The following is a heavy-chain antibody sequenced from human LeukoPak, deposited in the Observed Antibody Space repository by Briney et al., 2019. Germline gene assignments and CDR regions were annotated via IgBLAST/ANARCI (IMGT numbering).Heavy chain of an antibody. CDR3: ARDKGDYYYYYGMDV. Sequence: GASVKVSCKASGYTFSSYYMHWVRQAPGQGLEWMGVINPSGGSTSYQQKFQGRVTMTRDTSTSTVYMELSSLRSEDAAVYYCARDKGDYYYYYGMDVWGQGATVTVSS. CDR2: INPSGGST. CDR1: GYTFSSYY. D-gene: IGHD2-21*02. V-gene: IGHV1-46*01. J-gene: IGHJ6*02.